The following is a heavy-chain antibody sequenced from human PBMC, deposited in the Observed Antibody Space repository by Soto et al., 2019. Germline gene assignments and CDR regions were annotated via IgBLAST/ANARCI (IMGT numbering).Heavy chain of an antibody. D-gene: IGHD3-22*01. J-gene: IGHJ5*02. CDR1: GGSILDSTYY. V-gene: IGHV4-39*01. CDR2: IFYIGGT. CDR3: ARQASGYYYGWFDP. Sequence: QLLLQESGPGLVKPSETLSLTCTVSGGSILDSTYYWAWIRQSPGKGLEWIGTIFYIGGTFYTPSHKSRVPMYVDTPNNQFSLKLSSVSAADTAVSYCARQASGYYYGWFDPWGQGTLVTVSS.